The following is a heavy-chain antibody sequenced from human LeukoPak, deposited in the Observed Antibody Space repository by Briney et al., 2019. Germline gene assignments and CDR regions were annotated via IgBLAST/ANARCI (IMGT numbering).Heavy chain of an antibody. CDR3: ARDRLHYGEYEKTFDY. Sequence: PGGSLRLSCAASEFTFSSYSMNWVRQAPGKGLEWVSYISHSSSTIYYADSVKGRFTISRDNAKKSLYLQMNSLRAEDSAVYYCARDRLHYGEYEKTFDYWGQGTLVTVSS. V-gene: IGHV3-48*01. J-gene: IGHJ4*02. CDR2: ISHSSSTI. CDR1: EFTFSSYS. D-gene: IGHD4-17*01.